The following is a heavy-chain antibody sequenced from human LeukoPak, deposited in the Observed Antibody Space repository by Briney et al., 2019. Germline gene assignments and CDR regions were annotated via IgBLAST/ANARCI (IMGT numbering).Heavy chain of an antibody. CDR2: INHSGST. V-gene: IGHV4-34*01. D-gene: IGHD4-17*01. Sequence: SETLSLTCAVYGGSFSGYYWSWIRQPPGKGLEWIGEINHSGSTNYNPSLKSRVTISVDKSKNQFSLKLSSVTAADTAVYYCARTQPLDYGDYPYYFDYWGQGTLVTVSS. CDR3: ARTQPLDYGDYPYYFDY. J-gene: IGHJ4*02. CDR1: GGSFSGYY.